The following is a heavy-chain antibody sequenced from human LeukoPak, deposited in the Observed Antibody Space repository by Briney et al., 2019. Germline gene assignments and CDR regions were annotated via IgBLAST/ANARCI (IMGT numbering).Heavy chain of an antibody. V-gene: IGHV3-23*01. J-gene: IGHJ4*02. CDR3: ARVPLGYSSGWYFDY. CDR1: GFTFSSTS. CDR2: TVGGGDGT. D-gene: IGHD6-19*01. Sequence: GGSLRLSCAASGFTFSSTSMSWVRQAPGKGLEWVAVTVGGGDGTYYADSVKGRFTISRDNSNNTLYLQMNSLRAEDTAVYYCARVPLGYSSGWYFDYWGQGTLVTVSS.